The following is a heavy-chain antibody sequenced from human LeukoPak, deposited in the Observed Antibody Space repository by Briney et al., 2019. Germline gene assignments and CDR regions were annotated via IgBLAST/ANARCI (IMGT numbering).Heavy chain of an antibody. J-gene: IGHJ4*02. Sequence: SETLSLTCTVSGGYISSSSYYWGWIRQPPGKGLEWIGSIYYSGSTYYNPSLKSRVTISVDTSKNQFSLKLSSVTAADTAVYYCARRNTYYDILTGPYFDYWGQGTLVTVSS. CDR2: IYYSGST. V-gene: IGHV4-39*01. D-gene: IGHD3-9*01. CDR3: ARRNTYYDILTGPYFDY. CDR1: GGYISSSSYY.